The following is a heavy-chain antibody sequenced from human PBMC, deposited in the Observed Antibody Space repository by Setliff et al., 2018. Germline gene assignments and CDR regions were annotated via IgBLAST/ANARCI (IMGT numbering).Heavy chain of an antibody. Sequence: PGGSLRLSCTASVFTFGDYAMSWVRQAPGKGLEWVGFIRSKAYGGTTEYAASVKGRFTISRDDSKSIAYLQMNSLKTEDTAVYYCTREASVDFWSGYPYYYYMDVWGKGTTVTVSS. J-gene: IGHJ6*03. CDR2: IRSKAYGGTT. CDR1: VFTFGDYA. V-gene: IGHV3-49*04. D-gene: IGHD3-3*01. CDR3: TREASVDFWSGYPYYYYMDV.